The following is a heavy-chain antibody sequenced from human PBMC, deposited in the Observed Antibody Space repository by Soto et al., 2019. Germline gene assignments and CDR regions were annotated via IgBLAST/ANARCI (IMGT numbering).Heavy chain of an antibody. CDR1: GFTFSSYA. V-gene: IGHV3-30-3*01. CDR2: ISYDGSNK. Sequence: QVQLVESGGGVVQPGRSLRLSCAASGFTFSSYAMHWVRQAPGKGLEWVAVISYDGSNKYYADSVKGRFTISRDNSKNTLYLQRNSLRAEDTALYYCARSRSSSGWHFDYWGQGTLVTVSS. J-gene: IGHJ4*02. D-gene: IGHD6-19*01. CDR3: ARSRSSSGWHFDY.